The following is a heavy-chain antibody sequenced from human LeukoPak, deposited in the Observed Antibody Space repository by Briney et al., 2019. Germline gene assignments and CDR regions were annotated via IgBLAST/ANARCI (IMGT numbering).Heavy chain of an antibody. J-gene: IGHJ4*02. CDR2: ISSSSSTI. CDR3: AREGGNYDISG. CDR1: GFTFNTYT. D-gene: IGHD3-9*01. Sequence: GGSLRLSCAASGFTFNTYTMNWVRQAPGKGLEWVSYISSSSSTIYYADSVKGRFTISRDNAKNSLYLQMNSLRAEDTAVYYCAREGGNYDISGWGQGTRVTVSS. V-gene: IGHV3-48*01.